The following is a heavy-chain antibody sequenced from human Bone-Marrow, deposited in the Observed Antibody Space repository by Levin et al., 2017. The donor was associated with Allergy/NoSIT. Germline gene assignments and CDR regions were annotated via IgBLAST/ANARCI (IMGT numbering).Heavy chain of an antibody. Sequence: NPGGSLRLSCAASGFTFTNYSMNWVRQAPGKGLEWVSSMSSSGAYTYYADSVEGRFAISRDNARNSLFLQMNSLRVEDTAVYYCATGGLVGDHAPFDYWGQGTLVTVSS. CDR2: MSSSGAYT. V-gene: IGHV3-21*01. J-gene: IGHJ4*02. CDR1: GFTFTNYS. CDR3: ATGGLVGDHAPFDY. D-gene: IGHD2-8*02.